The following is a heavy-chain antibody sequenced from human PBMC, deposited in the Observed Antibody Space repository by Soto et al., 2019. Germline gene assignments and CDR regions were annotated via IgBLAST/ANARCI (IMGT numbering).Heavy chain of an antibody. V-gene: IGHV1-46*03. D-gene: IGHD3-3*01. Sequence: GASVKVSCKASGYNFTSYYMHWVRQAPGQGLEWMGIIDPSGGSTSYAQKFQGRVSMTRDTSTSTVYMDLSSLGSEDTAVYYCARDLTGGPTYYDFWSGYSPVDYWGLGTLVTVSS. CDR2: IDPSGGST. J-gene: IGHJ4*02. CDR1: GYNFTSYY. CDR3: ARDLTGGPTYYDFWSGYSPVDY.